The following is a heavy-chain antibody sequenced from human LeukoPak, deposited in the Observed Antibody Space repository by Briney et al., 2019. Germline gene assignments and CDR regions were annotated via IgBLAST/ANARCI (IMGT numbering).Heavy chain of an antibody. CDR1: GFTFSSYS. CDR3: AREKSCRSGGSCYPVHYFDY. J-gene: IGHJ4*02. D-gene: IGHD2-15*01. Sequence: GGSLRLSCAASGFTFSSYSMNWVRQAPGKGLEWVSSISSSSSYIYYADSVKGRFTISRDNAKNSLYLQMNSLRAEDTAVYYCAREKSCRSGGSCYPVHYFDYWGQGTLVTVSS. CDR2: ISSSSSYI. V-gene: IGHV3-21*01.